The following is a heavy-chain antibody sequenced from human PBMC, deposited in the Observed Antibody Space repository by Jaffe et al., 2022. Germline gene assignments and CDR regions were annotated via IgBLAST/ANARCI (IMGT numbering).Heavy chain of an antibody. CDR3: ARTPRRGGYYDSSSYGVSYYMDV. CDR1: AGSISSYY. CDR2: IYYSGST. D-gene: IGHD3-22*01. V-gene: IGHV4-59*01. Sequence: QVQLQESGPGLVKPSETLSLTCFVSAGSISSYYWNWIRQPPGKGLEWIGYIYYSGSTNYNPSLKSRVTISVDTSKNQFSLKLSSVTAADAAVYYCARTPRRGGYYDSSSYGVSYYMDVWGKGTTVTVSS. J-gene: IGHJ6*03.